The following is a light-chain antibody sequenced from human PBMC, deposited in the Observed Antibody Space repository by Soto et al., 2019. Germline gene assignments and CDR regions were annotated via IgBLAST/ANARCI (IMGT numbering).Light chain of an antibody. CDR1: SSNIGSRY. V-gene: IGLV1-47*01. CDR3: AAWDDSLSGYV. J-gene: IGLJ1*01. CDR2: KNN. Sequence: QSVLTQPPSASGTPGRRVTISCSGSSSNIGSRYVLWYQQLPGTAPKLLIYKNNQRPSGVPDRFSGSESGTSASLAISGLRSEDEADYYCAAWDDSLSGYVVGTGTKVTVL.